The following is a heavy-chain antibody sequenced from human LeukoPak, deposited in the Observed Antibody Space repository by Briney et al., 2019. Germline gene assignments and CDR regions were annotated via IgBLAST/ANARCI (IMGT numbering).Heavy chain of an antibody. CDR1: GFTFSSYS. J-gene: IGHJ4*02. D-gene: IGHD4-17*01. CDR2: ISSSSSYI. CDR3: ARQGIYGDYVDYFDY. V-gene: IGHV3-21*01. Sequence: GGSLRLSCAASGFTFSSYSMNWVCQAPGKGLEWVSSISSSSSYIYYADSVKGRFTISRDNAKNSLYLQMSSLRAEDTAVYYCARQGIYGDYVDYFDYWGQGTLVTVSS.